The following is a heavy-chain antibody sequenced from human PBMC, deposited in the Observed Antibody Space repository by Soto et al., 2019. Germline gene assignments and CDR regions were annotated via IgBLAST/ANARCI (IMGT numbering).Heavy chain of an antibody. CDR2: ISSSSGTI. D-gene: IGHD3-10*01. J-gene: IGHJ4*02. Sequence: PGGSLRLSCAASGFTFSDYYMTWIRQAPGSGLEWVSYISSSSGTISYADSVKGRFTVSRDNAKNSLYLQMNSLRAEDTAVYYCAGDPYYYGSAFWGQGTLVTVSS. CDR1: GFTFSDYY. V-gene: IGHV3-11*01. CDR3: AGDPYYYGSAF.